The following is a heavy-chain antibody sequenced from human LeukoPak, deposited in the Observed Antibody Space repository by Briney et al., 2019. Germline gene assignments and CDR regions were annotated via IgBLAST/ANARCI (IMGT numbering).Heavy chain of an antibody. CDR3: ARDFRHDILTGSFYYYYGMDV. V-gene: IGHV1-24*01. Sequence: ASVKVSCKVSGDTLIELSMHWVRQAPGKGLEWMGGFDSEDGETIYAQKFQGRVTMTEDTSTDTAYMELSSLRSEDTAVYYCARDFRHDILTGSFYYYYGMDVWGQGTTVTVSS. CDR1: GDTLIELS. CDR2: FDSEDGET. J-gene: IGHJ6*02. D-gene: IGHD3-9*01.